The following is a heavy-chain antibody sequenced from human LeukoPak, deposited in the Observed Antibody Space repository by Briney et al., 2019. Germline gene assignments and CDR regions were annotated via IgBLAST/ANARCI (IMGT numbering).Heavy chain of an antibody. CDR1: GFTFSSYG. V-gene: IGHV3-30*18. J-gene: IGHJ6*02. CDR2: ISYDGSNK. D-gene: IGHD2-15*01. CDR3: AKDISPDIVVVVAWSYGMDV. Sequence: GRSLRLSCAASGFTFSSYGMHWVRQAPAKGLEWVAVISYDGSNKYYADSVKGRFTISRDNSKNTLYLQMNSLRAEDTAVYYCAKDISPDIVVVVAWSYGMDVWGQGTTVTVSS.